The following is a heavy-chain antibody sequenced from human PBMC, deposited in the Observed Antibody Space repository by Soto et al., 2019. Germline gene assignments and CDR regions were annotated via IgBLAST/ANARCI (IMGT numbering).Heavy chain of an antibody. V-gene: IGHV1-69*01. J-gene: IGHJ3*01. CDR1: GGIFSRHG. D-gene: IGHD2-2*01. CDR2: ILPIFGTS. CDR3: ARYQGSEFQLRYALDV. Sequence: QVQLVQSGAEVKKPASSVKVSCKASGGIFSRHGINWVRQAPGQGLEWMGGILPIFGTSKYAEKFQGRVTITADESTSTVYMHLSSPTSEDTGVYFCARYQGSEFQLRYALDVGGQGTMVTVSS.